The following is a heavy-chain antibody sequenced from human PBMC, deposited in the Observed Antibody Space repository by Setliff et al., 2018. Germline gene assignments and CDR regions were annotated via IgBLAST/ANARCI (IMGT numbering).Heavy chain of an antibody. CDR1: GYTFTSYY. D-gene: IGHD4-17*01. Sequence: ASVKVSCKASGYTFTSYYMHWVRQAPGQGLEWMGIINPSGGSTSYAQKFQGRVTMTRDTSTSTVYMELSSLRSEDTAVYYCARDYNGDSPGTPLGYWGQGTLVTVSS. CDR2: INPSGGST. V-gene: IGHV1-46*01. J-gene: IGHJ4*02. CDR3: ARDYNGDSPGTPLGY.